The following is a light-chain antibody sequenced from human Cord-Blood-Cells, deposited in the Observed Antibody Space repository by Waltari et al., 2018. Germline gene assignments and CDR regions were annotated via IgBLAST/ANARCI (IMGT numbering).Light chain of an antibody. V-gene: IGKV1-8*01. CDR1: KGISSY. J-gene: IGKJ2*01. CDR3: QQYYSYPYT. CDR2: AAS. Sequence: AIRMTQSPSSFSASPGDRVTIPCRASKGISSYLAWYQQKPGKAPKLLIYAASTLQSGVPSRFSGSGSGTDFTLTISCLQSEDFATYYCQQYYSYPYTFGQGTKLEIK.